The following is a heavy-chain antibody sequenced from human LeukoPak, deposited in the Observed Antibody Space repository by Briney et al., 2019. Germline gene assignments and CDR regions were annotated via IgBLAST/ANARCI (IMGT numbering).Heavy chain of an antibody. CDR2: IYYSGST. Sequence: SQTLSLTCTVSGGSISSGDYYWSWIRQPPGKGLEWIGYIYYSGSTYYNPSLKSRVTISVDTSKNQFSLKLSSVTAADTAVYYCASTTLNDYGDYAEDWFDPWGQGTLVTVSS. D-gene: IGHD4-17*01. V-gene: IGHV4-30-4*08. CDR1: GGSISSGDYY. CDR3: ASTTLNDYGDYAEDWFDP. J-gene: IGHJ5*02.